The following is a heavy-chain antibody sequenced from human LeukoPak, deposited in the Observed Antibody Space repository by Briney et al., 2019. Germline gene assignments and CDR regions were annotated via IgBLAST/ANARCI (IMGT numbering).Heavy chain of an antibody. V-gene: IGHV4-61*01. CDR2: IYYSGST. Sequence: SETLSLTRTVSGGSVSSGSYFWSWIRQPPGKGLDWIGHIYYSGSTNYNPSLKSRVTMSVDTSKNQFSLKLSSVTAADTAVYYCARERSYYDSSGFYKYAFDIWGQGTVVTVSS. J-gene: IGHJ3*02. D-gene: IGHD3-22*01. CDR3: ARERSYYDSSGFYKYAFDI. CDR1: GGSVSSGSYF.